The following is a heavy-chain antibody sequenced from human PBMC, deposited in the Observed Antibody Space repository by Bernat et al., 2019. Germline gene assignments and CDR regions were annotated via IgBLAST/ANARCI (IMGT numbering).Heavy chain of an antibody. CDR3: ARGSPVQGMDV. Sequence: QVQLVQSGAEVKKSGASVTVSCKASQYTFTGYDLHWVRQAPGQGLEWMGWINPNSGATNYARKFQGWVTMTRDTSISTAYMELSRLKSDDTAVYYCARGSPVQGMDVWGQGTTVTVSS. V-gene: IGHV1-2*04. CDR1: QYTFTGYD. CDR2: INPNSGAT. J-gene: IGHJ6*02. D-gene: IGHD2-2*01.